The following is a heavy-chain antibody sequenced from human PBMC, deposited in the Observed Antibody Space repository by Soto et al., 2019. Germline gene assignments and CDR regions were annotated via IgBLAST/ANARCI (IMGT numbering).Heavy chain of an antibody. V-gene: IGHV4-31*03. Sequence: QVQLQESGPGLVKPSQTLSLTCTVSGYSISNGGYYWSWIRQRPGEGLEWLGYIYYSGSTYYNPSIKSRPSISVDTSKNQFSLKVNSVTAADTAVYYCARTTDAFDIWGQGTMVTVSS. CDR2: IYYSGST. J-gene: IGHJ3*02. CDR1: GYSISNGGYY. CDR3: ARTTDAFDI. D-gene: IGHD1-1*01.